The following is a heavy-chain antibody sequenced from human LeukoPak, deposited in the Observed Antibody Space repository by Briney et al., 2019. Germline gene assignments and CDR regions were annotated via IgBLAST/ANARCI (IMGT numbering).Heavy chain of an antibody. V-gene: IGHV3-7*01. CDR1: GFTFSSYW. CDR2: IKRDGNEK. Sequence: GGSLRLSCAASGFTFSSYWMNWVRQAPGKGLEGVANIKRDGNEKNYVDSVKGRFSISRDNAKNSLYLQMDSLRAEDTAVYYCAKEGAYPIITYDSWGQGALVTVPS. J-gene: IGHJ5*01. D-gene: IGHD3-10*01. CDR3: AKEGAYPIITYDS.